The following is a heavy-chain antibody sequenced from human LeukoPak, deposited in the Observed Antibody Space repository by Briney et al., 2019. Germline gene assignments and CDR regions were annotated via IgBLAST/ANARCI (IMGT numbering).Heavy chain of an antibody. J-gene: IGHJ6*03. CDR3: VTTYYMDV. Sequence: PRGSLRLSCAASGFTVSSNYMSWVRQVPGKGLEWVSVIYSGGSTYYADSVKGRFTISRDNSNNTLYLQMTSLRAEDTAVYYCVTTYYMDVWGKGTTVTVSS. CDR2: IYSGGST. CDR1: GFTVSSNY. V-gene: IGHV3-53*01. D-gene: IGHD1-1*01.